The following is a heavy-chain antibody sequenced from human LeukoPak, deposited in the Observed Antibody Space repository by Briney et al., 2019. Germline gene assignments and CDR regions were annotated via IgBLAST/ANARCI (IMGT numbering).Heavy chain of an antibody. D-gene: IGHD4-17*01. V-gene: IGHV4-39*01. CDR1: GGSISSSSYY. J-gene: IGHJ5*02. Sequence: SETLSLTCTVSGGSISSSSYYWGWIRQPPGKGLEWIGSIYYSGSTYYNPSLKSRVTISVDKSQDQSSLKLSSVPAADTAVYYCARQGYAYGDYLSWFDPWGQGTLVTVSS. CDR3: ARQGYAYGDYLSWFDP. CDR2: IYYSGST.